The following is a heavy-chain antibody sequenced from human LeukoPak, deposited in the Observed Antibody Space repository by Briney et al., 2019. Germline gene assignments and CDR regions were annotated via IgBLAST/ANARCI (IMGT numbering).Heavy chain of an antibody. CDR2: IYHSGST. D-gene: IGHD6-13*01. Sequence: PSETLSLTCTVSGGSISSYYWGWIRQPPGKGLEWIGSIYHSGSTYYNPSLKSRVTMSVDTSKNQFSLKLSSVTAADTAVYYCARVVKQQLLNWFDPWGQGTLVTVSS. V-gene: IGHV4-38-2*02. J-gene: IGHJ5*02. CDR3: ARVVKQQLLNWFDP. CDR1: GGSISSYY.